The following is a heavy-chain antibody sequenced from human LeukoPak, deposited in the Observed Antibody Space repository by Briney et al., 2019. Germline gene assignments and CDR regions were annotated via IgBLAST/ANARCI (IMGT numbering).Heavy chain of an antibody. CDR2: IYYSGSA. Sequence: SETLSLTCTVPGGSISRYYWSWIRQPPGKGLEWIGFIYYSGSANYNPSLRSRVTMSVDTSKNQFSLKLTSVTAADTAVYYGARTGVVATSYFFDNWGQGILVTVSS. J-gene: IGHJ4*02. CDR3: ARTGVVATSYFFDN. CDR1: GGSISRYY. D-gene: IGHD5-12*01. V-gene: IGHV4-59*01.